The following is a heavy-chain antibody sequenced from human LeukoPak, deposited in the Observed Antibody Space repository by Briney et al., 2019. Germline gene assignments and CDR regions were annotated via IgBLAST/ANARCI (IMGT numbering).Heavy chain of an antibody. Sequence: WVRQAPGKGLEWIGSIYYSGSTYYNPSLKSRVTISVDTSKNQFSLKLSSVTAADTAVYYCARDGTHYYGRPFDYWGQGTLVTVSS. CDR2: IYYSGST. CDR3: ARDGTHYYGRPFDY. V-gene: IGHV4-39*07. D-gene: IGHD3-10*01. J-gene: IGHJ4*02.